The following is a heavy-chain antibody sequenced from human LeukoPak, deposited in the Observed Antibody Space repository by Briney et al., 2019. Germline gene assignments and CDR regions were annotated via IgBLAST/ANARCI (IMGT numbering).Heavy chain of an antibody. CDR2: IYPGYSDT. CDR1: GYSFNSYW. CDR3: ARSREFAVDIDY. D-gene: IGHD3-10*01. J-gene: IGHJ4*02. Sequence: KPWESLKISCNCSGYSFNSYWIGWVRQMPGKGLEWMGIIYPGYSDTRYSPSFQGQVTISADKSISTAYLQWSSLKASDTAMYYCARSREFAVDIDYWGQGTLVTVSS. V-gene: IGHV5-51*01.